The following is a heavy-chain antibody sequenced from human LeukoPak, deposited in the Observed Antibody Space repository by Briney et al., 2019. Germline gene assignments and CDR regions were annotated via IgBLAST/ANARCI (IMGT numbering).Heavy chain of an antibody. CDR2: IYYSGST. D-gene: IGHD4-17*01. V-gene: IGHV4-39*01. CDR1: GGSISSGGYY. CDR3: ARHSYGDYYYYMDV. Sequence: PSETLSLTCAVSGGSISSGGYYWGWIRQPPGKGLEWIGSIYYSGSTYYNPSLKSRVTISVDTSKNQFSLKLSSVTAADTAVYYCARHSYGDYYYYMDVWGKGTTVTISS. J-gene: IGHJ6*03.